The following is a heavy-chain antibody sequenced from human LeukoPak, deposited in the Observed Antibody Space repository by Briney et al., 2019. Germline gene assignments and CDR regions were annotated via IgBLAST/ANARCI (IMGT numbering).Heavy chain of an antibody. CDR1: GFTFSDAW. Sequence: GGSLRLSCAASGFTFSDAWMSWVRQAPGKRLEWVGRIKSKTDGGTTDYAAPVKGRFTIPRDDSKNTLYLQMNSLKTEDTAVYYCTRRKYSYVPFDYWGQGTLVTVSS. CDR2: IKSKTDGGTT. J-gene: IGHJ4*02. V-gene: IGHV3-15*01. D-gene: IGHD5-18*01. CDR3: TRRKYSYVPFDY.